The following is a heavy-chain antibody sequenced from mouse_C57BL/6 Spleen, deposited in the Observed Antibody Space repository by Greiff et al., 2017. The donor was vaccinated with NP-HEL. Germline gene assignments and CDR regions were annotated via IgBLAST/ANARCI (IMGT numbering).Heavy chain of an antibody. D-gene: IGHD1-1*01. J-gene: IGHJ4*01. V-gene: IGHV1-55*01. CDR2: IYPGSGST. CDR1: GYTFTSYW. CDR3: ARAGYYYGSLYAMDY. Sequence: QVQLQQPGAELVKPGASVKMSCKASGYTFTSYWITWVKQRPGQGLEWIGDIYPGSGSTKENEKFKSKATLTVDTSSSTAYMQLSSLTSEDSAVYYCARAGYYYGSLYAMDYWGQGTSVTVSS.